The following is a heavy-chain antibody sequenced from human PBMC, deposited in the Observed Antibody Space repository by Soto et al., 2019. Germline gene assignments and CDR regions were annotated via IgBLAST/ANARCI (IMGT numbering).Heavy chain of an antibody. V-gene: IGHV3-66*01. Sequence: PGGSLRLSCAASGFTVSSNYMSWVRQAPGKGLEWVSVIYSGGSTYYADSVKGRFTISRDNSKNTLYLQMNSLRAEDTAVYYCARDNPMATFDYWAQGTLVTVSS. CDR3: ARDNPMATFDY. D-gene: IGHD5-18*01. J-gene: IGHJ4*02. CDR1: GFTVSSNY. CDR2: IYSGGST.